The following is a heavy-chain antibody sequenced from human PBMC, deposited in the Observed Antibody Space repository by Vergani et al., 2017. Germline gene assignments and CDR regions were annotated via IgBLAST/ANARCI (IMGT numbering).Heavy chain of an antibody. J-gene: IGHJ4*02. Sequence: QVQLQESGPGLVKPSQTLSLTCSVSGDSISSGVYYWNWIRQHPGKGLEWIGYIYSTGSTHHNPSLRRRINMSVDTSKNQFSLKLSSVTAADTAVYYCARQGTLVVVAATPIAAGFLDYWGQGTLVTVSS. V-gene: IGHV4-31*03. CDR1: GDSISSGVYY. CDR2: IYSTGST. D-gene: IGHD2-15*01. CDR3: ARQGTLVVVAATPIAAGFLDY.